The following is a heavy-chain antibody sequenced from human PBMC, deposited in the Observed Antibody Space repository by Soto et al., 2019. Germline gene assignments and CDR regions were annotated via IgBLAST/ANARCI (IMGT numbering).Heavy chain of an antibody. CDR2: IYYSGST. J-gene: IGHJ4*02. CDR1: GGSISSGGYY. V-gene: IGHV4-31*03. D-gene: IGHD6-13*01. Sequence: QVQLQESGPGLVKPSQTLSLTCTVSGGSISSGGYYWSWIRQHPGKGLEWIGYIYYSGSTYYNPSIKSRVTLSVDTSKNQFSLKLSSVTAADTAVYYCARTIAAAGMFDYWGQGTLVTVSS. CDR3: ARTIAAAGMFDY.